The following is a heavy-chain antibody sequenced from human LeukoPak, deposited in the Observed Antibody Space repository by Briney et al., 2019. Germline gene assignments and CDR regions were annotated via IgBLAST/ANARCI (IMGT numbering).Heavy chain of an antibody. Sequence: PGGSLRLSCAASGFTFSDDSMNWVRQAPGKGLEWISYVGISSGNTKYADSVKGRFTISGDSAKNSVFLQMNNLRVEDTAVYYCARDHRYAFDPWGQGTLVTDSS. J-gene: IGHJ5*02. CDR3: ARDHRYAFDP. D-gene: IGHD5-12*01. V-gene: IGHV3-48*04. CDR2: VGISSGNT. CDR1: GFTFSDDS.